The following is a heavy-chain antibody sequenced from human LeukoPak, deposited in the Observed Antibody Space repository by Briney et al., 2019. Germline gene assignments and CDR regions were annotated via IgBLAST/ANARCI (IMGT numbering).Heavy chain of an antibody. V-gene: IGHV3-23*01. CDR1: GFTFSSYG. CDR2: ISGSGGSP. D-gene: IGHD1-1*01. CDR3: ARDPVPATARHFDY. Sequence: GGSLRLSCEASGFTFSSYGMHWVRQAPGKGLEWVAGISGSGGSPYYADSVKGRFTISRDNSKNTLYLQMNSLRGEDTGVYYCARDPVPATARHFDYWGEGALVTVSS. J-gene: IGHJ4*02.